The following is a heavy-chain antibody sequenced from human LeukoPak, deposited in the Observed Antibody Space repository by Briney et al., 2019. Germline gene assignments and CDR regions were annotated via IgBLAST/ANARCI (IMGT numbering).Heavy chain of an antibody. D-gene: IGHD2-15*01. J-gene: IGHJ4*02. V-gene: IGHV1-2*05. Sequence: ASVKVSCKASGYTFTDYYIHWVRQAPGQGLEWMGRINPNSGGTSYALKFQDRVTMTRDTSTSTVYMELSRLRSDDTVVYYCARDDCSGGSCLYYFDYWGRGALITVSS. CDR3: ARDDCSGGSCLYYFDY. CDR2: INPNSGGT. CDR1: GYTFTDYY.